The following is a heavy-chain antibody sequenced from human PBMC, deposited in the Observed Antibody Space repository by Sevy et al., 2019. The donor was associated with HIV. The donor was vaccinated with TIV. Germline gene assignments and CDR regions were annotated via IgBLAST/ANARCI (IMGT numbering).Heavy chain of an antibody. J-gene: IGHJ6*02. CDR3: ARDTKRPPTNYDFTAGGGYYVMEV. V-gene: IGHV3-21*01. CDR2: ISSSSSYI. CDR1: GFTFSSYS. Sequence: GGSLRLSCAASGFTFSSYSMNWVRQAPGKGLEWVSSISSSSSYIYYADSVKGRFTISRDNAKNSLYLQMNSLRAEDSAVYYCARDTKRPPTNYDFTAGGGYYVMEVWGQGTTVTLSS. D-gene: IGHD3-3*01.